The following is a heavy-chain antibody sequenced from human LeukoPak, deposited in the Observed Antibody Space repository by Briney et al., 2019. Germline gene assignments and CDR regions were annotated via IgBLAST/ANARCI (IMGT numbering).Heavy chain of an antibody. D-gene: IGHD6-13*01. CDR3: VAVSSSWYGYSGDAFDI. CDR2: ISSSSSYI. Sequence: GGSLRLSCAASGFTFSSYSMNWVRQAPGKGLEWVSSISSSSSYIYYADSVKGRFTISRDNAKNSLYLQMNSLRAEDTAVYYCVAVSSSWYGYSGDAFDIWGQGTMVTVSS. J-gene: IGHJ3*02. V-gene: IGHV3-21*01. CDR1: GFTFSSYS.